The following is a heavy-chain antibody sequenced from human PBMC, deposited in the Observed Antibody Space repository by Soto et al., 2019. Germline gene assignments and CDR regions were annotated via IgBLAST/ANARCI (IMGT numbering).Heavy chain of an antibody. J-gene: IGHJ5*02. Sequence: QVQLVQSGAEVKKPGSSVKVSCKASGGTFSSYAISWVRQAPGQGLEWMGGIIPIFGTANYAQKFQGRVTITADESTSTAYMEHISLSSEDTAVDYCAMNWNYTGGWFDPWCQGTLVTVSS. D-gene: IGHD1-7*01. CDR1: GGTFSSYA. V-gene: IGHV1-69*01. CDR2: IIPIFGTA. CDR3: AMNWNYTGGWFDP.